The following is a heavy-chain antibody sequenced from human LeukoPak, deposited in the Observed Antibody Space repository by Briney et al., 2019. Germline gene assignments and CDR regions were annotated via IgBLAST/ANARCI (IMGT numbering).Heavy chain of an antibody. Sequence: AGGSLRLSCAASGFTFSSYSMNWVRQAPGKGLEWVSSISSSSSYIYYADSVKGRFTNSRDNAKNSLYLQMNSLRAEDTAVYYCARDSGIAVTGAGDHWGQGTLVTVSS. D-gene: IGHD6-19*01. V-gene: IGHV3-21*01. CDR3: ARDSGIAVTGAGDH. CDR1: GFTFSSYS. J-gene: IGHJ4*02. CDR2: ISSSSSYI.